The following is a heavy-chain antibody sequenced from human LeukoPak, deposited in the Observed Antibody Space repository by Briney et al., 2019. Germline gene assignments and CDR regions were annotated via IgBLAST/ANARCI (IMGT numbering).Heavy chain of an antibody. CDR2: IIPIFGTA. J-gene: IGHJ6*02. D-gene: IGHD5-18*01. CDR3: ARGAGYSYGYGDYYYYGMDV. CDR1: GGTFSSYA. V-gene: IGHV1-69*13. Sequence: SVKVSCKASGGTFSSYAISWVRQAPGQGLEWMGGIIPIFGTANYAQKFQGRVTITADESTSTAYMELSSLRSEDTAVYYCARGAGYSYGYGDYYYYGMDVWGQGTTVTVSS.